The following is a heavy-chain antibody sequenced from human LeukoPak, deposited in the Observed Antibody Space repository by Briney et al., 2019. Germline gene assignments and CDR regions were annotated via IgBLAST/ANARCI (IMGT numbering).Heavy chain of an antibody. V-gene: IGHV3-21*01. Sequence: GGSLRLSCTASGSSFSNYSMNWVRQAPGKGLEWVSSISSTGLYMFHADSVKGRFTISRDNSKNTLYLQMNSLRAEDTAVYYCAKDLSDYTGGFDYWGQGTLVTVSS. CDR1: GSSFSNYS. CDR2: ISSTGLYM. J-gene: IGHJ4*02. CDR3: AKDLSDYTGGFDY. D-gene: IGHD4-11*01.